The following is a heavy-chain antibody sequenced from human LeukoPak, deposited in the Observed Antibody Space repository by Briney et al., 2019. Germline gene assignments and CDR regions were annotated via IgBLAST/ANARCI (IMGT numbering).Heavy chain of an antibody. Sequence: PGRSLRLSCAASGFTFSSYSMNWVRQAPGKGLEWVSSISSSSSYIYYADSVKGRFTISRDNAKNSLYLQMNSLRAEDTAVYYCARVSYYDSSGYYYYFDYWGQGTLVTVSS. CDR1: GFTFSSYS. V-gene: IGHV3-21*01. D-gene: IGHD3-22*01. J-gene: IGHJ4*02. CDR3: ARVSYYDSSGYYYYFDY. CDR2: ISSSSSYI.